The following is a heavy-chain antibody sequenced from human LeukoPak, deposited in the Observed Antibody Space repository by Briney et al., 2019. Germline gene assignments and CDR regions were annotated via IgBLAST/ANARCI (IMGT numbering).Heavy chain of an antibody. CDR3: AKGTPYSSGWFTSFDY. J-gene: IGHJ4*02. V-gene: IGHV3-30*18. Sequence: GGSLRLSCAASGFTFSSYGMHWVRQAPGKGLEWVAVISYDGSNKYYADSVKGRFTISRDNSKNTLYLQMNSLRAEDTAVYYCAKGTPYSSGWFTSFDYWGQGTLVTVSS. CDR2: ISYDGSNK. CDR1: GFTFSSYG. D-gene: IGHD6-13*01.